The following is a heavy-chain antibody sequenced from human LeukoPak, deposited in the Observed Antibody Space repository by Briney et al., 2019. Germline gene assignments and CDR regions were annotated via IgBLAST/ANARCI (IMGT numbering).Heavy chain of an antibody. Sequence: SETLTLTCSVPITSFSTTKSSRWASHSPKNWLEWIASIHLDGITNYNPYFTSRVTMSVDWSRNQFSLKLTSVTAADTAVYYCAREKWEQQGRDYYFNGLAVWGPGTTVSVSS. CDR2: IHLDGIT. CDR3: AREKWEQQGRDYYFNGLAV. D-gene: IGHD1/OR15-1a*01. CDR1: ITSFSTTKS. V-gene: IGHV4-4*02. J-gene: IGHJ6*02.